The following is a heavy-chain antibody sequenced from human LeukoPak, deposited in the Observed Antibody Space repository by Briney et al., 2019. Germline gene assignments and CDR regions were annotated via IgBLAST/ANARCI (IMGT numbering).Heavy chain of an antibody. CDR3: ARDARDPRIAVAGTIVSGRRSPRDRTFDY. Sequence: PSETLSLTCTVSGGSISSYYWSWIRQPPGKGLEWIGYIYYSGSTNYNPSLKSRVTISVDTSKNQFSLKLSSVTAADTAVYYCARDARDPRIAVAGTIVSGRRSPRDRTFDYWGQGTLVTVSS. CDR1: GGSISSYY. CDR2: IYYSGST. J-gene: IGHJ4*02. D-gene: IGHD6-19*01. V-gene: IGHV4-59*01.